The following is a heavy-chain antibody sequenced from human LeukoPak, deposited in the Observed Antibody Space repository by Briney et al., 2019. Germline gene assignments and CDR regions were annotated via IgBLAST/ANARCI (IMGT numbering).Heavy chain of an antibody. V-gene: IGHV1-18*01. CDR1: GYTFTSYG. CDR3: PRDRANSGYERWDYYYYMDV. D-gene: IGHD5-12*01. Sequence: ASVKVSCKASGYTFTSYGISWVRQAPGQGLEWMGWISAYNGNTNYAQKLQGRVTMTTDTSTSTAYMELRSLRSDDTAVYYCPRDRANSGYERWDYYYYMDVWGKGTTVTVSS. CDR2: ISAYNGNT. J-gene: IGHJ6*03.